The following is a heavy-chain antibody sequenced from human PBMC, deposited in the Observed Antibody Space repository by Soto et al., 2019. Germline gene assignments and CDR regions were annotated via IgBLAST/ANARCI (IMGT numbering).Heavy chain of an antibody. J-gene: IGHJ4*02. V-gene: IGHV3-66*04. CDR3: AGHSDKYY. D-gene: IGHD2-21*01. CDR2: IYSTGSP. CDR1: GFTVGNNY. Sequence: EAHLVESGGGLVQPGGSLRLSCAASGFTVGNNYMSWVRQAPGKGLEWVSLIYSTGSPFYVDSVKDRFIISRDSSKNTLYHQINSLRVEDTAVYYCAGHSDKYYWGQGALVTVSS.